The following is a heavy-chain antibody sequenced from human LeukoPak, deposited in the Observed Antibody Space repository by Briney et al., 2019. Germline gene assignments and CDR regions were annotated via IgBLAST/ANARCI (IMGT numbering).Heavy chain of an antibody. V-gene: IGHV4-4*07. CDR3: ARDRFTMVRGVICGYYYYYMDV. J-gene: IGHJ6*03. D-gene: IGHD3-10*01. CDR2: TYTSGST. CDR1: GGSISSYY. Sequence: KSSETLSLTCTVSGGSISSYYWSWIRQPAGKGLEWIGRTYTSGSTNYNPSLKSRVTMSVDTSKNQFSPKLSSVTAADTAVYYCARDRFTMVRGVICGYYYYYMDVWGKGTTVTVSS.